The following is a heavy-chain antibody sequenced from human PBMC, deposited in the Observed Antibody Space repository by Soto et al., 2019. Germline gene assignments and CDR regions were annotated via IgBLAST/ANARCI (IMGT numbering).Heavy chain of an antibody. CDR1: GFTFSNYW. CDR2: VNDDVNST. V-gene: IGHV3-74*01. CDR3: ARSTVTTRWWDFDL. J-gene: IGHJ2*01. Sequence: EVQLVESGGGLVQPGGSLRLSCAAYGFTFSNYWMHWVRQAPGKGLVWVSRVNDDVNSTNYADSVKGRFTISRDNAKNTLYLQMNSLRAEDTAVYYCARSTVTTRWWDFDLWGRGTLVTVSS. D-gene: IGHD4-17*01.